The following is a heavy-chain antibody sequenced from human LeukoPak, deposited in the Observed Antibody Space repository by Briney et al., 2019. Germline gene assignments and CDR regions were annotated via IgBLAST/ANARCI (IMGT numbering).Heavy chain of an antibody. V-gene: IGHV1-8*01. CDR3: AREYYDFWSGYSGDDAFDI. CDR2: MNPNSGNT. CDR1: GYTFTSCD. Sequence: ASVKVSCKASGYTFTSCDINWVRQATGQGLEWMGWMNPNSGNTGYAQKFQGRVTMTRNTSISTAYMELSSLRSEDTAVYYCAREYYDFWSGYSGDDAFDIWGQGTMVTVSS. J-gene: IGHJ3*02. D-gene: IGHD3-3*01.